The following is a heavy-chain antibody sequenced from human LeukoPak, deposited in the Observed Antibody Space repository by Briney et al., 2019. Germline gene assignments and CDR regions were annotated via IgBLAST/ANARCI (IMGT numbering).Heavy chain of an antibody. CDR2: IKSDGKT. CDR3: ARAPSEVGGYYPEYFRH. J-gene: IGHJ1*01. Sequence: GGSLRLSCEASGFTFSRYWMHWVRQAPGKGLVWVSRIKSDGKTNYADSVKGRFTISRANDKNTVSLPMDSLRAEDTGVYYCARAPSEVGGYYPEYFRHWGQGTLVTVSS. V-gene: IGHV3-74*01. D-gene: IGHD3-22*01. CDR1: GFTFSRYW.